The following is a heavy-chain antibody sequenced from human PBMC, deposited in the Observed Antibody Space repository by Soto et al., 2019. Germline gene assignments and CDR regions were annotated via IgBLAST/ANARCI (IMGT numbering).Heavy chain of an antibody. CDR1: GFTFNPYV. CDR2: ISYSADKT. CDR3: ARRARTATTNWGAFDV. J-gene: IGHJ3*01. Sequence: EVQLLESGGGLVQPGGSLRLSCAASGFTFNPYVMNWVRQAPGKGLERVSTISYSADKTHYADSVKGRFTISRDNSRNTLFLQMNSLRADDAAVYYCARRARTATTNWGAFDVWGQGTMVTVSS. D-gene: IGHD1-7*01. V-gene: IGHV3-23*01.